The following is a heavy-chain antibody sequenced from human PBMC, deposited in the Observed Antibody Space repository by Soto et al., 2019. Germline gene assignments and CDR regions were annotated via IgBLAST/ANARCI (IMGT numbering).Heavy chain of an antibody. Sequence: GGSLRLSCEASGFTLSSYWMSWIRQAPGKGLEWVANTRQDGGQSYLVDSVQGRFTISRDNAKNSVYLQMNSLRAEDTAVYCCVRDGSTGWHFDSWGQGTLVTVSS. V-gene: IGHV3-7*01. CDR1: GFTLSSYW. J-gene: IGHJ4*02. D-gene: IGHD6-19*01. CDR2: TRQDGGQS. CDR3: VRDGSTGWHFDS.